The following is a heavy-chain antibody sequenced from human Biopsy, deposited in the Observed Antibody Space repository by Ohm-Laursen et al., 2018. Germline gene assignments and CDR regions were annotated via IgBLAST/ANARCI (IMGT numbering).Heavy chain of an antibody. J-gene: IGHJ4*02. CDR3: ARARIKISGVLIPETYYFDS. CDR1: GDSISIYY. D-gene: IGHD3-3*01. Sequence: SETLSLTCNVSGDSISIYYWSWIRQPPGKGLEWIGNFYYSGSTNYNPSLKSRITMSLDRSKSQVSLRMNSVTAADTAVYYCARARIKISGVLIPETYYFDSWGQGTLVTVSS. V-gene: IGHV4-59*01. CDR2: FYYSGST.